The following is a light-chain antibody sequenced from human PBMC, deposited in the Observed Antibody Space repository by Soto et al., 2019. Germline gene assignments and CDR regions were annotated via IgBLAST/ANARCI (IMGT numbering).Light chain of an antibody. J-gene: IGKJ2*01. Sequence: ETVMTQSPATLPVSPGERATLSCSASQSVRSNLAWYQQKPGQAPRLLIYGASTRATGIPARFSGSGSGTEFTLTISSLQPEDFATYYCLQDYTFPYTFGQGTKVDIK. CDR2: GAS. CDR1: QSVRSN. V-gene: IGKV3-15*01. CDR3: LQDYTFPYT.